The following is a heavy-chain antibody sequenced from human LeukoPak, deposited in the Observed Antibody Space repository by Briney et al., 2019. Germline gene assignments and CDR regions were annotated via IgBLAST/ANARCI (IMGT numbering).Heavy chain of an antibody. Sequence: ASVKVSCKASGYTFTSYYMHWVRQAPGQGLEWMGIINPSGGSTSYAQKFQGRVTMTRDMSTSTVYMELSSLRSGDTAVYYCARDFAHRRVVTTHIGLDPWGQGTLVTVSS. CDR3: ARDFAHRRVVTTHIGLDP. CDR2: INPSGGST. CDR1: GYTFTSYY. J-gene: IGHJ5*02. D-gene: IGHD2-21*02. V-gene: IGHV1-46*01.